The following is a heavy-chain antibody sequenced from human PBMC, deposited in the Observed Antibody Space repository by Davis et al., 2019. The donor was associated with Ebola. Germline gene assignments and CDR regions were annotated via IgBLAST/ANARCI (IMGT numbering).Heavy chain of an antibody. CDR1: GFTFSSYS. Sequence: GESLKISCAASGFTFSSYSMNWVRQAPGKRLEWVSYISSSSSTIYYADSVKGRFTISRDNAKNSLYLQMNSLRAEDTAVYYCARDYYDSSGYPSPAWGQGTLVTVSS. V-gene: IGHV3-48*01. CDR3: ARDYYDSSGYPSPA. D-gene: IGHD3-22*01. J-gene: IGHJ5*02. CDR2: ISSSSSTI.